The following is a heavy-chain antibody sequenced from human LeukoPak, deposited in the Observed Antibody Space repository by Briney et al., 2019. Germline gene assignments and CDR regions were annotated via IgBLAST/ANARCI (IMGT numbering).Heavy chain of an antibody. CDR1: GGSVRSTEFY. Sequence: PSETLSLTCTVSGGSVRSTEFYWGWIRQPPGKGLQWIGNIYYTGSTYYNPSLNSRVAMSVDTSQNQFSLKMASVTAADTAVYYCARLSKGRYFDYIFDNWGQGTLVTVSS. CDR3: ARLSKGRYFDYIFDN. CDR2: IYYTGST. D-gene: IGHD3-9*01. V-gene: IGHV4-39*01. J-gene: IGHJ4*02.